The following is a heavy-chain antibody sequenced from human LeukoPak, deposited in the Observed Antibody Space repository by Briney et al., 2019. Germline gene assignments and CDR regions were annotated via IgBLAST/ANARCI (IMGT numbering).Heavy chain of an antibody. CDR1: GFTFSSYA. V-gene: IGHV3-30*04. Sequence: PGGSPRLSCAASGFTFSSYAMHWVRQAPGEGLEWVAVISYDGSNKYYADSVKGRFTISRDNSKNTLYLQMNSLRAEDTAVYYCARPSGYSGYDTFDYWGQGTLVTVSS. D-gene: IGHD5-12*01. J-gene: IGHJ4*02. CDR3: ARPSGYSGYDTFDY. CDR2: ISYDGSNK.